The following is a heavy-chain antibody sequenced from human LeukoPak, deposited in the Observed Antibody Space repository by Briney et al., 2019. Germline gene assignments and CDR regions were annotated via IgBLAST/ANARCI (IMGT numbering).Heavy chain of an antibody. CDR2: INPSGGST. Sequence: ASVKVSCKASGYTFTSYYMHWVRQAPRLGLEWMGIINPSGGSTTFAQKFQGRVTMTRDTSTSTVYMELSSLRSEDTAVYYCARGAYNSYYYFDYWGQGTLVTVSS. CDR3: ARGAYNSYYYFDY. V-gene: IGHV1-46*03. D-gene: IGHD5-18*01. J-gene: IGHJ4*02. CDR1: GYTFTSYY.